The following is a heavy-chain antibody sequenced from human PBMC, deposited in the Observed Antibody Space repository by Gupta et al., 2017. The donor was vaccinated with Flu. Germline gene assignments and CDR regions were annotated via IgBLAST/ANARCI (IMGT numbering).Heavy chain of an antibody. D-gene: IGHD4/OR15-4a*01. CDR3: AKDFRSAGGTMVFDD. J-gene: IGHJ4*02. CDR1: GFTFNEYG. V-gene: IGHV3-23*01. CDR2: ISGSGGGT. Sequence: EVQLLESGGKLIQPGGSLRLSCAGSGFTFNEYGMRWVRQAPGKGLEWVSAISGSGGGTFYADSVKGRFTISRDYFKNTVFLQIDNLRAEDTAVYYCAKDFRSAGGTMVFDDWGQGTLVTVAS.